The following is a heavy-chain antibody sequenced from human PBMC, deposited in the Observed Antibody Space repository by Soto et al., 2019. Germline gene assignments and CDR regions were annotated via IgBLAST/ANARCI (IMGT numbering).Heavy chain of an antibody. CDR3: ARGGGVGVAGSAAFDM. V-gene: IGHV1-2*02. CDR1: GYPVTAYY. D-gene: IGHD3-3*01. Sequence: QLHLVQSGAVVKKPGASVTVSCSASGYPVTAYYMHWVRQAPGRGLEWMGGINPATGAAKYTQTFQGRAPMTRDTSTSTVFRELSGLTSEDTAVFYCARGGGVGVAGSAAFDMWGQGTLVTVSS. J-gene: IGHJ3*02. CDR2: INPATGAA.